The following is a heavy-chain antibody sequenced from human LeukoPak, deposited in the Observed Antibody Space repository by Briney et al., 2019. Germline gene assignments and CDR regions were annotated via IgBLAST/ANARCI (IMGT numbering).Heavy chain of an antibody. CDR3: ARDGRYGKLYYGMDV. J-gene: IGHJ6*02. CDR2: IIPFFGFT. CDR1: GGTFSTYA. V-gene: IGHV1-69*04. D-gene: IGHD3-16*01. Sequence: SVKVSCKASGGTFSTYAITWVRQAPGQGLEWMGRIIPFFGFTNYAQKFQGRVSITADKSTSTAYMELSSLRSEDTAVYYCARDGRYGKLYYGMDVWGQGTTVTVSS.